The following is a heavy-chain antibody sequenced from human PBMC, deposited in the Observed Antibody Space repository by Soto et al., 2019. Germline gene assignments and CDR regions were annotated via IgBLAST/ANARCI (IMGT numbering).Heavy chain of an antibody. Sequence: PGGSLRLSCAASGFVFSIFEMNWVRQAPGKGLEWISYISTADIDIYADSVKGRFTISRDNAKNSLYLQMNSLRAEDTAVYYCARGGNPMVYSYWGQGTLVTVSS. V-gene: IGHV3-48*03. CDR2: ISTADIDI. CDR3: ARGGNPMVYSY. CDR1: GFVFSIFE. J-gene: IGHJ4*02. D-gene: IGHD3-10*01.